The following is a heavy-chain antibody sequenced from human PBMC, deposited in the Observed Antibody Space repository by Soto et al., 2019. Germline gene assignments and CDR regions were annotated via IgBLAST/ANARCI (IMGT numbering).Heavy chain of an antibody. J-gene: IGHJ4*02. V-gene: IGHV3-73*02. D-gene: IGHD6-19*01. Sequence: EVRLVESGGGSVQPGGSLKLSCAASELNFSGSAIHWVRQAPGKGLEWVGRIRSRANNYATSSGESVRGRFTFFRDDLKNTAYLQMNSLKTEDTAVYFCTRQTDAVQWLVVPTDYNFDYWGQGTLVTVSS. CDR1: ELNFSGSA. CDR2: IRSRANNYAT. CDR3: TRQTDAVQWLVVPTDYNFDY.